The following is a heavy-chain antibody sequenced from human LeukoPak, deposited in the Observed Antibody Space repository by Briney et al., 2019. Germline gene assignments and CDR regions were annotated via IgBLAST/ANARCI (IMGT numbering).Heavy chain of an antibody. CDR3: ARTPRGRYEAY. Sequence: GASVKVSCKASGYTFSGYYMYWVRQAPGQGLEWMGWINPNSGGTNYAQKFQGRVTMTRDTSTTTGYMELSRLRSDDTAVYYCARTPRGRYEAYWGQGTLVTVSS. D-gene: IGHD1-26*01. V-gene: IGHV1-2*02. CDR2: INPNSGGT. CDR1: GYTFSGYY. J-gene: IGHJ4*02.